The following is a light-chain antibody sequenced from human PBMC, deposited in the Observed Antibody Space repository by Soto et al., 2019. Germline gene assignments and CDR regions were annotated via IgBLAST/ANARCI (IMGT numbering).Light chain of an antibody. V-gene: IGKV3-11*01. J-gene: IGKJ5*01. CDR1: QSVGSY. Sequence: EIVLTQSPATLSLSRGERATLSCRASQSVGSYLAWYQQKPGQPPRLLIYDASDRAAGIPARFGGSGSETDFTLTISSLEPEDFAVYYCQQRSNWPPITFGQGTRLEIK. CDR2: DAS. CDR3: QQRSNWPPIT.